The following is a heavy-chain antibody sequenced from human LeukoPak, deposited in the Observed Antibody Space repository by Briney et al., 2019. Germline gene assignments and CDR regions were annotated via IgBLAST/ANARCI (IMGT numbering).Heavy chain of an antibody. CDR3: AKASSSSSGRNWFDP. J-gene: IGHJ5*02. D-gene: IGHD6-6*01. V-gene: IGHV3-23*01. Sequence: GGSLRLSCAASGFTFSSYAMSWVRQAPGKGLEWVSDISGGGGSTYYADSAKGRFTISRDNSKNTLYLQMNSLRAEDTAVYYCAKASSSSSGRNWFDPWGQGTLVTVSS. CDR2: ISGGGGST. CDR1: GFTFSSYA.